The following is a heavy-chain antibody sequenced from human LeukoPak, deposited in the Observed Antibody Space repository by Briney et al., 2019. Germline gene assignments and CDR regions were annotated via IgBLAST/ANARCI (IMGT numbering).Heavy chain of an antibody. D-gene: IGHD5/OR15-5a*01. Sequence: GESLKISCKASGYSFTNYWIAWVRQKPGKGLEWMGIMHPGEAEINYSPSFEGQVTISADTSISTAYLEWYSLKASDSAIYYCAKTIASLGSGARYFDPWGQGTMITVSS. CDR1: GYSFTNYW. V-gene: IGHV5-51*01. J-gene: IGHJ5*02. CDR3: AKTIASLGSGARYFDP. CDR2: MHPGEAEI.